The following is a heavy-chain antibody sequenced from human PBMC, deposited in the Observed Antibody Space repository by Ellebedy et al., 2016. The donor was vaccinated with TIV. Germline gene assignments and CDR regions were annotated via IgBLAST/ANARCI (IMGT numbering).Heavy chain of an antibody. CDR3: ARGRAAGTYYYGMDV. CDR1: GGTFSSYA. Sequence: ASVKVSCKASGGTFSSYAISWVRQAPGQGLEWMRGIIPIFGTANYAQKFQGRVTITADASTSTAYMDLSSMTYDDTAVYYCARGRAAGTYYYGMDVWGQGTTVTVSS. CDR2: IIPIFGTA. V-gene: IGHV1-69*13. D-gene: IGHD6-13*01. J-gene: IGHJ6*02.